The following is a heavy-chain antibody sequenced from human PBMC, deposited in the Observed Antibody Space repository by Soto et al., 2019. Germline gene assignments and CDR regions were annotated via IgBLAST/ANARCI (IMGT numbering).Heavy chain of an antibody. Sequence: DKGKGLEWVSAISGSGGSTYYADSVKGRFTISRDNSKNTLYLQMNSLRADFLFQAEDGIRVTVPVSAFLLNRSSDL. CDR3: GIRVTVPVSAFLLNRSSDL. D-gene: IGHD3-16*02. CDR2: ISGSGGST. V-gene: IGHV3-23*01. J-gene: IGHJ2*01.